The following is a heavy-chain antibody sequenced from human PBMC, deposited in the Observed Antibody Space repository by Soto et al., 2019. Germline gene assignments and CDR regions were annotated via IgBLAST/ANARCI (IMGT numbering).Heavy chain of an antibody. CDR1: GFSLSTSGVG. Sequence: QITLKESGPTLVKPTQTLTLTCTFSGFSLSTSGVGVGWIRQPPGKALEWLALIYWDDDKRYSPSLKSRLTITKDPPKTQVVLTMTNMDPVDTATYYCAHRRSPAAGTWGDAFDIWGQGTMVTVSS. D-gene: IGHD6-13*01. CDR2: IYWDDDK. V-gene: IGHV2-5*02. J-gene: IGHJ3*02. CDR3: AHRRSPAAGTWGDAFDI.